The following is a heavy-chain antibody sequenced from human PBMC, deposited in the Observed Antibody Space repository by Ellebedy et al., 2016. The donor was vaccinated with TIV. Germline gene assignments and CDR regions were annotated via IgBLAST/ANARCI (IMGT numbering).Heavy chain of an antibody. CDR2: ISDGGTIV. J-gene: IGHJ6*01. V-gene: IGHV3-11*01. D-gene: IGHD2/OR15-2a*01. Sequence: GGSLRLXXAVSGFTLSDYYMSWIRQAPGKGLEWAAYISDGGTIVSYTDSVKGRFTISRDSSRDSLYLHMRSLRAEDTAVYYYARARIDSQDYYYGMDVWGQGTTVTVSS. CDR1: GFTLSDYY. CDR3: ARARIDSQDYYYGMDV.